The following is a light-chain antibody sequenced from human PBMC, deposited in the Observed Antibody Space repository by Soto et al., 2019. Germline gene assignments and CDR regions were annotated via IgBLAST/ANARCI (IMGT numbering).Light chain of an antibody. CDR2: YDT. V-gene: IGLV3-21*04. J-gene: IGLJ1*01. Sequence: SYELTQPPSVSVAPRKTARITCGGDNIGSKSVHWYQQKPGQAPVLVIYYDTDRPSGIPERFSGSNSGNTATLTISRVEAGDEADYYCQVWDSSSDHDVFGTGTKVTVL. CDR3: QVWDSSSDHDV. CDR1: NIGSKS.